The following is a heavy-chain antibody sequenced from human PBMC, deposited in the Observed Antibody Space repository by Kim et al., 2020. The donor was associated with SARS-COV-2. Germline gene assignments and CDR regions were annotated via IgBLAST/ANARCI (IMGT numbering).Heavy chain of an antibody. J-gene: IGHJ6*02. CDR1: GISINSFA. D-gene: IGHD6-19*01. CDR3: AKDRGYCSGWYKAAHDYFDSLDV. V-gene: IGHV3-23*01. CDR2: INRRGDRH. Sequence: GGSLRLSCSVSGISINSFAMIWVRQAPGKGLEWVSGINRRGDRHSYGDSVKGRFTISRDTSKNTLYLQMHSLRVEDTAKYFCAKDRGYCSGWYKAAHDYFDSLDVWGLGTTVIVS.